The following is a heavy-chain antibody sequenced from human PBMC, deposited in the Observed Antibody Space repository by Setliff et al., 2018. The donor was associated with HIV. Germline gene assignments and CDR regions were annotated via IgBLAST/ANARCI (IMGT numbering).Heavy chain of an antibody. J-gene: IGHJ5*02. CDR1: GYSISSGYY. CDR2: IYLSGST. CDR3: ARTSIRSGWGRNNWFDP. Sequence: KTSETLSLTCTVSGYSISSGYYWGWIRQTPGKGLEWIGSIYLSGSTYYNPSLKSRVTISLDTSKNQFSLKLSSVTAADTAVYYCARTSIRSGWGRNNWFDPWGQGTLVTV. V-gene: IGHV4-38-2*02. D-gene: IGHD6-19*01.